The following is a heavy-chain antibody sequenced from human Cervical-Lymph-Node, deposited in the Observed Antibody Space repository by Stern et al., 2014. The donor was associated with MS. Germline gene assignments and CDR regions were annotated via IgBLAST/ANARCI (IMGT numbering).Heavy chain of an antibody. Sequence: VQLVQSGAEVKMPGASVMVSCKASGYTFTAAYCIHWVRQAPGQGLEWMGWINPNSGATNYAQKFQGSVTLTRDRSITTAYMELSELRSDDTAVYYCARARVATIDFEFWGQGTPVTVSS. D-gene: IGHD5-12*01. CDR1: GYTFTAAY. CDR3: ARARVATIDFEF. CDR2: INPNSGAT. V-gene: IGHV1-2*04. J-gene: IGHJ4*02.